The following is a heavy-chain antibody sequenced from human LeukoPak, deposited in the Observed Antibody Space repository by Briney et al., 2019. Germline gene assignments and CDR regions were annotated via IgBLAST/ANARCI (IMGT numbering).Heavy chain of an antibody. D-gene: IGHD4-17*01. CDR1: GFTFSSYA. Sequence: GGSQRLSCAASGFTFSSYAMSWVRQAPGKGLEWVSAISGSGGSTYYADSVKGRFTISRDNSKNTLYLQMNSLRAEDTAVYNCVKDQDPLSTVPTRAFDIWGQGTMVTVSS. CDR2: ISGSGGST. J-gene: IGHJ3*02. CDR3: VKDQDPLSTVPTRAFDI. V-gene: IGHV3-23*01.